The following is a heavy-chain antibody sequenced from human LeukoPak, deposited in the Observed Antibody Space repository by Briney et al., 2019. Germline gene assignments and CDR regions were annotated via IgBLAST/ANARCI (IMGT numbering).Heavy chain of an antibody. J-gene: IGHJ4*02. D-gene: IGHD5-24*01. CDR1: GYSFTTYW. CDR2: IYPGDSDS. CDR3: ARVYGYNFPDY. Sequence: GESLKISCKGSGYSFTTYWIGWVRQMPGKGLEWMGIIYPGDSDSRYSQSFQGQVTISADKSISTAYLQWSSLKASDTAMYYRARVYGYNFPDYWGQGTLVTVSS. V-gene: IGHV5-51*01.